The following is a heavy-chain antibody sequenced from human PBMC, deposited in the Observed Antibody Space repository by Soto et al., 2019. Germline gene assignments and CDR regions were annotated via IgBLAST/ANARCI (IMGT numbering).Heavy chain of an antibody. D-gene: IGHD2-15*01. CDR1: GFTFSSYD. CDR3: SRWSPRRYCSGGSCYSFAFDI. J-gene: IGHJ3*02. V-gene: IGHV3-13*01. Sequence: GGSLRLSCAASGFTFSSYDMHWVRQATGKGLERVSAIGTAGDTYYPGSVKGRFTISRENAKNSLYLQMNSLRAEDTAVYYCSRWSPRRYCSGGSCYSFAFDIWGQGTMVTVSS. CDR2: IGTAGDT.